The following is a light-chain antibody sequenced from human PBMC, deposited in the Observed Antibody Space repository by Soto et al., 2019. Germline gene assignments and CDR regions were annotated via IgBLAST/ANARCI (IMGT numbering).Light chain of an antibody. J-gene: IGLJ1*01. Sequence: QFVLTQPASVSGSPGQSITIPCTGTTSDVGRYNYVSWYQQHPGKAPKLIIYDVSNWPSGVSNRFSGSKSGNTASLTISGLQAEDEADYYCNSYTSSSTYVFGTGTKLTVL. CDR1: TSDVGRYNY. V-gene: IGLV2-14*01. CDR2: DVS. CDR3: NSYTSSSTYV.